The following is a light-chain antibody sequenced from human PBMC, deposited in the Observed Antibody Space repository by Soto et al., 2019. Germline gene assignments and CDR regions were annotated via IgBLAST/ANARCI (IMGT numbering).Light chain of an antibody. J-gene: IGKJ4*01. CDR1: QSVSSSY. V-gene: IGKV3-20*01. CDR3: QQYGSSPRT. CDR2: GAS. Sequence: EIVLKQSPGTLSLSPGERATLSCRASQSVSSSYLAWYQQKPGQAPRLLIDGASSRATGIPDRFSGSGSGTDFTLTISRLEPEDFAVYYCQQYGSSPRTFGGGTKVEIK.